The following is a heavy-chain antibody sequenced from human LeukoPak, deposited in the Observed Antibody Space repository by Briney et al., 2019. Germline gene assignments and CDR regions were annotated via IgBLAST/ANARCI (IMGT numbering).Heavy chain of an antibody. CDR1: GVSISTYY. CDR2: TYYSGST. CDR3: ARAPSAKNSSPYFFDY. V-gene: IGHV4-59*01. Sequence: SETLSLTCTVSGVSISTYYWSWIRQPPGKGLEWIGYTYYSGSTNYNPSLKSRVTISVDTSKNQFSLKLSSVTAADTAVYYCARAPSAKNSSPYFFDYWGQGTLVTVSS. D-gene: IGHD6-6*01. J-gene: IGHJ4*02.